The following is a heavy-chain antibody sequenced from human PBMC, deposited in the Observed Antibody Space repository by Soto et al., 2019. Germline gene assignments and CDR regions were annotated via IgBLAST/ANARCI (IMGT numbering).Heavy chain of an antibody. CDR1: GGTFSSYA. V-gene: IGHV1-69*12. CDR2: IIPIFGTA. Sequence: QVQLVQSGAAVKKPGSSVKVSCKASGGTFSSYAISWVRQAPGQGLEWMGGIIPIFGTANYAQKFQGRVTITADESTSTACMELSSLRSEDTAVYYCASVGYCSGGSCDFYFDYWGQGTLVTVSS. D-gene: IGHD2-15*01. CDR3: ASVGYCSGGSCDFYFDY. J-gene: IGHJ4*02.